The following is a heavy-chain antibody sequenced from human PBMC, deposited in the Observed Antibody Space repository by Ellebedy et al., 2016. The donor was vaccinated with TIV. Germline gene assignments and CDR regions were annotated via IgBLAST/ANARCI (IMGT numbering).Heavy chain of an antibody. D-gene: IGHD3-22*01. J-gene: IGHJ3*02. CDR3: ARDPPYDSSGRDAFDI. CDR1: GYTFTGYY. CDR2: INPNSGGT. V-gene: IGHV1-2*02. Sequence: ASVKVSXXASGYTFTGYYMHWVRQAPGQGLEWMGWINPNSGGTNYAQKFQGRVTMTRDTSISTAYMELSRLRSDDTAVYYCARDPPYDSSGRDAFDIWGQGTMVTVSS.